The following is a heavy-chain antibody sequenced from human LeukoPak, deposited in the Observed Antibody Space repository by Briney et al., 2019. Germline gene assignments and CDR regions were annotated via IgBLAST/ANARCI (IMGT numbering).Heavy chain of an antibody. CDR3: ARDYDILTGYYLPTPAFDI. CDR1: GFTFSSYS. J-gene: IGHJ3*02. CDR2: ISSSSSYI. V-gene: IGHV3-21*01. D-gene: IGHD3-9*01. Sequence: GGSLRLSCAASGFTFSSYSMNWVRQAPGKGLEWVSSISSSSSYIYYADSVKGRFTNSRDNAKNSLYLQMNSLRAEDTAVYYCARDYDILTGYYLPTPAFDIWGQGTMVTVSS.